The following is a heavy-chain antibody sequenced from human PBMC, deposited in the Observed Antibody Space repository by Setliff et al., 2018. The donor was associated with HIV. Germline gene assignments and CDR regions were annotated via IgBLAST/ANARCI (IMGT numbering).Heavy chain of an antibody. Sequence: PPETLSLTCTVSGDSMTSGSYYWTWIRQPAGKRLEWIGRVTVNGATEYNPSLQSRVTISVDTSENQFSLKVTSVTAADTATYYCSRGPPFDRWGRGTLVTVSS. V-gene: IGHV4-61*02. CDR1: GDSMTSGSYY. CDR3: SRGPPFDR. J-gene: IGHJ2*01. CDR2: VTVNGAT.